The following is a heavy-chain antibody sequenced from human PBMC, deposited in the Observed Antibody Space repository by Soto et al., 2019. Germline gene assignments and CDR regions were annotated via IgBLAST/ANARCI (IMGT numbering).Heavy chain of an antibody. CDR1: GFTFSSYA. CDR2: ISYDGYNK. D-gene: IGHD2-15*01. V-gene: IGHV3-30-3*01. Sequence: QVQLVESGGGVVQPGTSLRLSCAASGFTFSSYAMHWVRQAPGKGLEWVAVISYDGYNKYYADSVKGRFTFSRDNSKNTLYLQMNSLRAEDTAVYYCSRGPYCSGGTCFGSQSAFDIWGQGTMVTVSS. CDR3: SRGPYCSGGTCFGSQSAFDI. J-gene: IGHJ3*02.